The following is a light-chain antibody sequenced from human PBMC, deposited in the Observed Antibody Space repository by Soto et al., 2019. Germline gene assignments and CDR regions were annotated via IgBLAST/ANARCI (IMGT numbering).Light chain of an antibody. J-gene: IGKJ4*01. CDR1: QSISSD. V-gene: IGKV3-15*01. Sequence: ERVMTQSPATLSVSPGERATLSCRASQSISSDLAWYQQKPGQPPRLLIYGASTRATGIPARFSGIGSETEFTLTISSLQSEDFADYYCQQYNNWPLTFGGGTKVDIK. CDR2: GAS. CDR3: QQYNNWPLT.